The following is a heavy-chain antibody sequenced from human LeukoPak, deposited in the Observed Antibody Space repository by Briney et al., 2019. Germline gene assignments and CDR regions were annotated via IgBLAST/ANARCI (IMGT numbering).Heavy chain of an antibody. CDR3: AKDRLLWFGELWAADY. CDR1: GFTFSSYA. J-gene: IGHJ4*02. CDR2: ISGSGGST. D-gene: IGHD3-10*01. V-gene: IGHV3-23*01. Sequence: GGSLRLSCAASGFTFSSYAMSWVRQAPGKGLEWVSAISGSGGSTYYADSVKGRFTISRDNSKNTLYLQMNSLRAEDTAVYYCAKDRLLWFGELWAADYWGQGTLVTVSS.